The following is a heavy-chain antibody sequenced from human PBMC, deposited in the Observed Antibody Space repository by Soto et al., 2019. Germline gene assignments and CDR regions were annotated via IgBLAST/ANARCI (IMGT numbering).Heavy chain of an antibody. Sequence: QLQLQESGPGLVKSSETLSLTCSVSGDSITSSSYYWGWIRQSPGEGLEWIGNIHHNGGTQYNPSRDRRGTISVDTSANQCSLRLTSVTAADTAVYYCASRYGPSEFDHWGQGSLVTVSS. D-gene: IGHD3-9*01. J-gene: IGHJ4*02. CDR2: IHHNGGT. V-gene: IGHV4-39*01. CDR3: ASRYGPSEFDH. CDR1: GDSITSSSYY.